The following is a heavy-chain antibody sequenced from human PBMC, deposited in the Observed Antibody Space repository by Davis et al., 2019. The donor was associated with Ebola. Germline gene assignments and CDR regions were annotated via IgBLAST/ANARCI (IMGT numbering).Heavy chain of an antibody. Sequence: GESLKISCKGSGYSFTSYWIGWVRQMPGKGLEWMGIIYPGDSDTRYSPPFQGQVTIPADKSISTAYLQWSSLKASDTAMYYCARLGGSYSVRNWFDPWGQGTLVTVSS. J-gene: IGHJ5*02. CDR3: ARLGGSYSVRNWFDP. V-gene: IGHV5-51*01. D-gene: IGHD1-26*01. CDR1: GYSFTSYW. CDR2: IYPGDSDT.